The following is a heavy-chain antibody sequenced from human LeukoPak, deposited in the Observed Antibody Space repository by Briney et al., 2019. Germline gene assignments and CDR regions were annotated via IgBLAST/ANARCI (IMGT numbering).Heavy chain of an antibody. D-gene: IGHD6-13*01. Sequence: GGSLRLSYAAAGFTFSSYEKNWVRQAPGKGLEWVSYISSSGRTFYYADSVKGRFTISRDNGKNSLYLQMNSLRVEDTAVYYCARDRRGSSRFFNYWGQGALVTVSS. CDR3: ARDRRGSSRFFNY. V-gene: IGHV3-48*03. CDR2: ISSSGRTF. J-gene: IGHJ4*02. CDR1: GFTFSSYE.